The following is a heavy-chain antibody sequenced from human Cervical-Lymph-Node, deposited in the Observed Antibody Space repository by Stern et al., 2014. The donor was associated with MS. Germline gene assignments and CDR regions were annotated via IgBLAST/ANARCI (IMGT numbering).Heavy chain of an antibody. D-gene: IGHD2-21*02. CDR1: GGSINSGNW. CDR2: IDHSGST. J-gene: IGHJ4*02. V-gene: IGHV4-4*02. CDR3: ARVTLEFDF. Sequence: QVQLQESGPGLVKPSGTLSLTCAVSGGSINSGNWWSWVRQPPGKGLEWIGEIDHSGSTDYSPSLKSRATISIAHSKNHVSLRLNSVTAADTAVYYCARVTLEFDFWGQGALVSVSS.